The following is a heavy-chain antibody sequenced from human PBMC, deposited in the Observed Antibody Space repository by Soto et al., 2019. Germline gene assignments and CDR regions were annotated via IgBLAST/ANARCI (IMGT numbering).Heavy chain of an antibody. V-gene: IGHV1-18*01. CDR3: VRDLDGSGSYYTDY. D-gene: IGHD3-10*01. CDR2: ISAYNGNT. J-gene: IGHJ4*02. Sequence: ASVKVSCKASGYMFTSYGINWVRQAPGQGLEWMGWISAYNGNTKYAQNLQGRVTMTTDTSTSTAYMEMRSLRSDDTAVYYCVRDLDGSGSYYTDYWGPGTLVTVSS. CDR1: GYMFTSYG.